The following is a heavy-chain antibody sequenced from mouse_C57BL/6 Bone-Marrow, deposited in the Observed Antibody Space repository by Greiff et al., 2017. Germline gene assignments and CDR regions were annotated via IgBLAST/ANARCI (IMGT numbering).Heavy chain of an antibody. J-gene: IGHJ3*01. Sequence: VQLQPSGAELVKPGASVKLSCTASGFNIKDYYMHWVKQRTEQGLEWIGRIDPENGETKYDPKFQGKAPLTADTSSNTAYLQLSSLTSEDTAVYYCASATGAWFADWGQGTLVTVSA. CDR1: GFNIKDYY. V-gene: IGHV14-2*01. CDR3: ASATGAWFAD. CDR2: IDPENGET. D-gene: IGHD1-1*01.